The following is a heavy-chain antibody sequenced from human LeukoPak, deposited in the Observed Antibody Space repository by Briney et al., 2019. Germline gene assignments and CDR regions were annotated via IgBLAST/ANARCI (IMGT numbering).Heavy chain of an antibody. CDR1: GFTFSSYS. CDR2: ISSSSSYI. CDR3: ARGETGYSSGWYEVWDY. J-gene: IGHJ4*02. Sequence: GGSLRLSCAASGFTFSSYSMNWVRQAPGKGLEWVSSISSSSSYIYYADSVKGRFTISRDDAKNSLYLQMNSLRAEDTAVYYCARGETGYSSGWYEVWDYWGQGTLVTVSS. V-gene: IGHV3-21*01. D-gene: IGHD6-19*01.